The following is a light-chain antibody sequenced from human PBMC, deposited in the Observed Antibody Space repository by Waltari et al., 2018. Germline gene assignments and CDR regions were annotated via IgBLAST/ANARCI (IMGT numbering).Light chain of an antibody. CDR2: GAS. CDR1: QTINNNF. CDR3: QQYDGSMLT. V-gene: IGKV3-20*01. Sequence: IVLTQSPDSLSLSQGPRANFPCRASQTINNNFLIWYQQKPGQAPKLLIHGASSRANGFPDRFSGSGSGTDFTLTISRLEPEDVAVYYCQQYDGSMLTFGGGTKVEV. J-gene: IGKJ4*01.